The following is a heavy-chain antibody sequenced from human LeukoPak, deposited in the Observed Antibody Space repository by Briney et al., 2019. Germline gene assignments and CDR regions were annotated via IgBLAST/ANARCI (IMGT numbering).Heavy chain of an antibody. J-gene: IGHJ4*02. D-gene: IGHD3-22*01. V-gene: IGHV3-30*02. CDR1: GFNFRTYG. Sequence: GGSLRLSCAASGFNFRTYGMHWVRQAPGKGLEGVAFIQFDESSKNYADSVKGLFTISRDNSKNTVYLQVNSLRAEDTAVYYCAKEDGTVVVSTFGDWGQGTLVTVSS. CDR3: AKEDGTVVVSTFGD. CDR2: IQFDESSK.